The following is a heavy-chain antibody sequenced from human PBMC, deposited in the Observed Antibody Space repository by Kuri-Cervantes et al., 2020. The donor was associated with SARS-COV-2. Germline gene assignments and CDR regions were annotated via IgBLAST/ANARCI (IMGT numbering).Heavy chain of an antibody. Sequence: SETLSLTCAVSGGSISSGGYSWSWIRQPPGKGLEWIGYIYHSGSTYYNPSLKSRVTISLDTSKNQFSLKLSSVTAADTAVYYCARGGACSSTSCYYWFDPWGQGTRVTVSS. CDR1: GGSISSGGYS. D-gene: IGHD2-2*01. V-gene: IGHV4-30-2*01. CDR3: ARGGACSSTSCYYWFDP. CDR2: IYHSGST. J-gene: IGHJ5*02.